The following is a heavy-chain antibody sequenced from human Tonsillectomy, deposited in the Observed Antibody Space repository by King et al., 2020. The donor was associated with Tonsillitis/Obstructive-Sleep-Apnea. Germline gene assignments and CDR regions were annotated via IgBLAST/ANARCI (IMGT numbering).Heavy chain of an antibody. CDR1: GGSISSSSYF. CDR2: VYYSGRT. Sequence: LQLQESGPGLVKPSETLSLTCTVSGGSISSSSYFWAWIRQPPGKGLEWIGSVYYSGRTYYNPSLKSRVTISVDTSKNHFSLRLNSVTAADTAVYSCAGGTFKNTTTWFDPWGQGTLVTVSS. CDR3: AGGTFKNTTTWFDP. D-gene: IGHD1-1*01. V-gene: IGHV4-39*02. J-gene: IGHJ5*02.